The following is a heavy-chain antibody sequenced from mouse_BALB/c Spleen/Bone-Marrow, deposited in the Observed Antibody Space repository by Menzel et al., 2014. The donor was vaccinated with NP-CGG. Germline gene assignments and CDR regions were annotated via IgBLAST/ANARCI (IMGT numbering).Heavy chain of an antibody. J-gene: IGHJ1*01. V-gene: IGHV5-6-4*01. D-gene: IGHD1-2*01. CDR1: GFTLSGYN. CDR2: ISSGGSHT. Sequence: DVMLVESGGGLVKPGGSLKLSCAASGFTLSGYNMSWVRQTPEKRLDWVATISSGGSHTYYLDCVKGRFTISRDNAENTLYLQMSSLKSEDTAMYYCTKLLRLRKSFDVWGAGTTVTVSP. CDR3: TKLLRLRKSFDV.